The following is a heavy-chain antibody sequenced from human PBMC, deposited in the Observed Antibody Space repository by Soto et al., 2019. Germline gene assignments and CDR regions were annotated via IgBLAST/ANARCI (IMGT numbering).Heavy chain of an antibody. CDR1: GFTFSSYD. V-gene: IGHV3-13*01. J-gene: IGHJ5*02. D-gene: IGHD3-10*01. CDR3: ARGELHPFREENWFDP. CDR2: IGTAGDT. Sequence: EVQLVESGGGLVQPGGSLRLSCAASGFTFSSYDMHWVRQATGKGLEWVSAIGTAGDTYYPGSVKGRFTIPRENAKNSLYLQMNSLRAEDTAVYYCARGELHPFREENWFDPWGQGTLVTVSS.